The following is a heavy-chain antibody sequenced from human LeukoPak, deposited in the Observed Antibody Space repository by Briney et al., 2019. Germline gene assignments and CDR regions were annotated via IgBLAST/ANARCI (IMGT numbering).Heavy chain of an antibody. CDR1: GGPISSYY. Sequence: SETLSLTCTVSGGPISSYYWSWIRQPPGKGLEWIGYIYYSGSTNYNPSLKSRVTISVDTSKNQFSLKLSSVTAADTAVYYCARLTNGIAAAGMFDYWGQGTLVTVSS. J-gene: IGHJ4*02. V-gene: IGHV4-59*08. D-gene: IGHD6-13*01. CDR3: ARLTNGIAAAGMFDY. CDR2: IYYSGST.